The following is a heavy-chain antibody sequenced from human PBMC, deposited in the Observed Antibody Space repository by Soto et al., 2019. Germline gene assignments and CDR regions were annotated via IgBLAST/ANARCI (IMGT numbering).Heavy chain of an antibody. Sequence: GGSLRLSCAASGFNFSGYVMSWVRQAPGKGLEWVSGISGSGGNTYYADSVKGRFTISRDNSKDTLYVQMNSLRAEDTAVYYCARTIFWSGTDYWGQGTLVTVSS. CDR2: ISGSGGNT. V-gene: IGHV3-23*01. CDR3: ARTIFWSGTDY. J-gene: IGHJ4*02. CDR1: GFNFSGYV. D-gene: IGHD3-3*01.